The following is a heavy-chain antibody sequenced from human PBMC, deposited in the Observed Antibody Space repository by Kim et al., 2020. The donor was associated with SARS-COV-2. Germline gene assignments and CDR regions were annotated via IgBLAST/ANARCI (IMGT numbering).Heavy chain of an antibody. Sequence: SETLSLTCAVYGGSFSGYYWSWIRQPPGKGLEWIGEINHSGSTNYNPSLKSRVTISVDTSKNQFSLKLSSVTAADTAVYYCARARVVGEYAPGLHIRDNCSGGSCYHGYWGQGTLVTVSS. CDR3: ARARVVGEYAPGLHIRDNCSGGSCYHGY. J-gene: IGHJ4*02. V-gene: IGHV4-34*01. D-gene: IGHD2-15*01. CDR1: GGSFSGYY. CDR2: INHSGST.